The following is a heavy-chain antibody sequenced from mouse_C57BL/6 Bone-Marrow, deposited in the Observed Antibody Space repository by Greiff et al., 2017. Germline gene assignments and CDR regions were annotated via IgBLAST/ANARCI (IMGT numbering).Heavy chain of an antibody. J-gene: IGHJ1*03. CDR1: GFTFSSYT. D-gene: IGHD1-1*01. V-gene: IGHV5-9*01. Sequence: DVKLVESGGGLVKPGGSLKLSCAASGFTFSSYTMSWVRQTPEKRLQWVAAISGGGGNTYYPDSVKGRFTISRDNDKDILYLQRSSLRSGDTALYYCARQVTTVLATKYFDVWGTGTTVTVSS. CDR3: ARQVTTVLATKYFDV. CDR2: ISGGGGNT.